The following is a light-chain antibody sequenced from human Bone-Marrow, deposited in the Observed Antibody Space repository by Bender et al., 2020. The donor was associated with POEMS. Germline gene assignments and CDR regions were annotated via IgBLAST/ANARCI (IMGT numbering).Light chain of an antibody. CDR1: SSDIGTYNF. CDR3: SSYAGNDIL. CDR2: EVN. J-gene: IGLJ2*01. Sequence: QSALTQPPSASGSPGQSVTISCTGTSSDIGTYNFVSWYQQHPGKAPKLMIYEVNKRPSGVPDRFSGSKSANAASLTVSGLQAVDVADYYCSSYAGNDILFGGGTKLTVL. V-gene: IGLV2-8*01.